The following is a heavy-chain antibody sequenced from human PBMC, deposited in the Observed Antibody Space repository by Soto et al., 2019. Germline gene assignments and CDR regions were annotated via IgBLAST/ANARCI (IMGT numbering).Heavy chain of an antibody. CDR2: ISYDGSNK. CDR3: AKVRRAGSSWYSVYYYGMDV. V-gene: IGHV3-30*18. CDR1: GFTFSSYG. D-gene: IGHD6-13*01. Sequence: GGSLRLSCAASGFTFSSYGMHWVRQAPGKGLEWVAVISYDGSNKYYADSVKGRFTISRDNSKNTLYLQMNSLRAEDTAVYYCAKVRRAGSSWYSVYYYGMDVWGQGTTVTVSS. J-gene: IGHJ6*02.